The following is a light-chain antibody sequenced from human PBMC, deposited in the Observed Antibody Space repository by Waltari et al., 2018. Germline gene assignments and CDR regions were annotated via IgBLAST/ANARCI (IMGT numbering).Light chain of an antibody. V-gene: IGKV1-39*01. CDR1: LSISRN. CDR2: AAS. CDR3: QQYYSSPAT. Sequence: DIQMTQSPSSLSASVGDRVTITCRASLSISRNLNWYQQKPGKAPKVLIYAASTLQSGVPSRFSGSGSGTDFTLTISCLQSEDFAIYYCQQYYSSPATFGQGTKVEIK. J-gene: IGKJ1*01.